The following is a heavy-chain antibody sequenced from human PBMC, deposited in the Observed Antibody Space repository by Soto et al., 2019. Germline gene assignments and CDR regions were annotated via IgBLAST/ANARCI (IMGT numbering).Heavy chain of an antibody. D-gene: IGHD4-17*01. V-gene: IGHV1-69*05. Sequence: QVQLVQSGAEVKKPGSSVKVSCKASGGTFSSYAISWVRQAPGQGLEWMGGIIPIFGTANYAQKFQGRVTIXXXXXXXXXXXXXXXLRXXXTAVYYCANDYGGNFAFDIWGQGTMVTVSS. CDR3: ANDYGGNFAFDI. J-gene: IGHJ3*02. CDR1: GGTFSSYA. CDR2: IIPIFGTA.